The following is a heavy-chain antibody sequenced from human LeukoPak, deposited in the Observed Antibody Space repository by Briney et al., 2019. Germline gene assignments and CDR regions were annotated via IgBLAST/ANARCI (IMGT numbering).Heavy chain of an antibody. Sequence: GGSLRLSCAASGFTFSDYYMSWIRQTPGKGLEWVSYISSSSGHTEYADSVKGRFTVSRDNAKNSLFLQLNSLRADDTAVYYCARVGSIAAAGTPDYWGQGTLVTVPS. CDR1: GFTFSDYY. D-gene: IGHD6-13*01. V-gene: IGHV3-11*06. J-gene: IGHJ4*02. CDR2: ISSSSGHT. CDR3: ARVGSIAAAGTPDY.